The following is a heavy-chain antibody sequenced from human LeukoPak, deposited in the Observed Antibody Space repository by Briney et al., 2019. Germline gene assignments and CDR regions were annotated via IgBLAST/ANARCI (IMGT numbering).Heavy chain of an antibody. CDR2: INPSGGST. CDR3: ARAGGSYHPIDY. D-gene: IGHD1-26*01. Sequence: ASVKVSCKASGYTFTSYYMHWVRQAPGQGLGWMGIINPSGGSTSYAQKFQGRVTMTRDMSTSTVYMELSSLRSEDTAVYYCARAGGSYHPIDYWGQGTLVTVSS. CDR1: GYTFTSYY. V-gene: IGHV1-46*01. J-gene: IGHJ4*02.